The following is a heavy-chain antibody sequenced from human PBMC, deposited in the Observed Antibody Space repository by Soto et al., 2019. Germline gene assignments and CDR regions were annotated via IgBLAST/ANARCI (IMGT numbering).Heavy chain of an antibody. D-gene: IGHD2-8*01. CDR1: GYRFTDYW. CDR3: AAHTIQGCTSGGCYTSFFYYGMDV. CDR2: IYPGDFDI. Sequence: EVRLEQSGAEVKKPGESLQISCKASGYRFTDYWIGWVRQMPGRGLEWIGIIYPGDFDIRYSPSFQGQVTLSADKSISTAYMQWSGPKASDTAMYYCAAHTIQGCTSGGCYTSFFYYGMDVWGKGTTVTVSS. V-gene: IGHV5-51*01. J-gene: IGHJ6*04.